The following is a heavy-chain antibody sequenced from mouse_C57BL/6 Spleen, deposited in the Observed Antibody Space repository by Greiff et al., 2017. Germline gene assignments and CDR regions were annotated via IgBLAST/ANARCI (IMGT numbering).Heavy chain of an antibody. V-gene: IGHV1-42*01. D-gene: IGHD3-2*02. CDR1: GYSFTGYY. J-gene: IGHJ1*03. CDR2: ISPSTGGT. Sequence: EVQLQQSGPELVQPGASVKISCTASGYSFTGYYMHWVQQSPEKGLEWIGEISPSTGGTTYAQKFKALATFTVDKSSSTAYMQLKSLTSEDSAVYYCARWEKAQARYFDDWGTGTTVTVSS. CDR3: ARWEKAQARYFDD.